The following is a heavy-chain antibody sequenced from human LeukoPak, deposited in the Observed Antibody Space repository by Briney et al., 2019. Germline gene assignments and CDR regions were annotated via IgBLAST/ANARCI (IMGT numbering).Heavy chain of an antibody. CDR2: ISGKSDYI. V-gene: IGHV3-21*01. D-gene: IGHD3-3*01. Sequence: PGGSLRLSCAASGFTFNTYSMNWVRQAPGKGLEWVSSISGKSDYIYYADSVKGRFTVSRDNAKNSLFLQMNSLRAEDTAVYYCESQRFGATDYWGQGTLVTVSS. J-gene: IGHJ4*02. CDR1: GFTFNTYS. CDR3: ESQRFGATDY.